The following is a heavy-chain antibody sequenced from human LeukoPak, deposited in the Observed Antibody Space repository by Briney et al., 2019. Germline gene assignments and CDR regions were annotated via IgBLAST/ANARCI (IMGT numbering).Heavy chain of an antibody. D-gene: IGHD3-3*01. CDR2: ISGSGGST. CDR3: ARADDFWSGAWDY. CDR1: GFTFSSYA. V-gene: IGHV3-23*01. J-gene: IGHJ4*02. Sequence: PGGSLRLSCAASGFTFSSYAMSWVRQAPGKGLEWVSAISGSGGSTYYADSVKGRFTISRDNSKNTLYLQMDSLRPEDTAVYYCARADDFWSGAWDYWGQGTLVTVSS.